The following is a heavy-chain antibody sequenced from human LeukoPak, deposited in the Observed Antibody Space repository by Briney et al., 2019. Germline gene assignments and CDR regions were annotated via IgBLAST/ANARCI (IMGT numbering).Heavy chain of an antibody. CDR2: ISGGGATT. J-gene: IGHJ4*02. Sequence: PGGSLSLSCAASGFTFSSYAMSWVRQAPGKGLEWVSDISGGGATTFYADSVKGRFTISRENSKNTLYLQLSSLRAEDTAVYYCAKSTGYSTTGRDFDSWGRGTLVTVSS. D-gene: IGHD6-13*01. CDR1: GFTFSSYA. V-gene: IGHV3-23*01. CDR3: AKSTGYSTTGRDFDS.